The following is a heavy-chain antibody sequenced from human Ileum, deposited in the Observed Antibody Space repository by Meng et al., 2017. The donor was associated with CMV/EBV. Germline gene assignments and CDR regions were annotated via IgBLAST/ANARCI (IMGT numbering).Heavy chain of an antibody. V-gene: IGHV4-30-4*01. D-gene: IGHD3-22*01. CDR3: AGSWGYYSDY. CDR1: GGSISRGGYY. CDR2: IYNSGTT. J-gene: IGHJ4*02. Sequence: LTCAVSGGSISRGGYYWSWIRQPPGKGLEWIGLIYNSGTTYYTASLRSRLNISIDTSKNQLSLRLSSVTAADTAVYFCAGSWGYYSDYWGLGTLVTVSS.